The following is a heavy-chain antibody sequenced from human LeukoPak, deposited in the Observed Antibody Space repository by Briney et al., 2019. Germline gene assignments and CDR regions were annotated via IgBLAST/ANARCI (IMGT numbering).Heavy chain of an antibody. D-gene: IGHD5-18*01. CDR1: GYTFTGYY. CDR3: ARVRGTAMVRDFDY. J-gene: IGHJ4*02. V-gene: IGHV1-2*02. CDR2: INPNSGGT. Sequence: GASVKVSCKASGYTFTGYYMHWVRQAPGQGLEWMGWINPNSGGTNYAQKFQGRVTMTRDTSISTAYMELSRLRSDDTAVYYCARVRGTAMVRDFDYWGQGTLVTVSS.